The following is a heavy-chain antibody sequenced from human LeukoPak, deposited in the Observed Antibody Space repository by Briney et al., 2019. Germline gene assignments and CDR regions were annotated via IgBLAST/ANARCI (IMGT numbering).Heavy chain of an antibody. Sequence: SETLSLTCTVSGGSISSYYWSWIRQPPGKGLEWIGYIYCSGSTNYNPSLKSRVTISVDTSKNQFSLKLSSVTAADTAVYYCARVEYQLLGGYYYYMDVWGKGTTVTVSS. D-gene: IGHD2-2*01. CDR1: GGSISSYY. V-gene: IGHV4-59*01. CDR2: IYCSGST. CDR3: ARVEYQLLGGYYYYMDV. J-gene: IGHJ6*03.